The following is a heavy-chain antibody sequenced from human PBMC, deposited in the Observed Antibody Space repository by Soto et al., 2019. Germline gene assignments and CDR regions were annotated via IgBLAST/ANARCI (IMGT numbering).Heavy chain of an antibody. CDR3: GRGFGGTH. CDR1: GFTFNNYY. V-gene: IGHV3-7*05. Sequence: EVQLLESGGGLVQPGGSLRLSCAASGFTFNNYYMVWVRQAPGRGLEWVANINQDGSAKYYVDSVKGRFTISRDNAKSSLYLQITSLRAEDTATYYCGRGFGGTHWGQGSLVTVSS. J-gene: IGHJ4*02. D-gene: IGHD2-15*01. CDR2: INQDGSAK.